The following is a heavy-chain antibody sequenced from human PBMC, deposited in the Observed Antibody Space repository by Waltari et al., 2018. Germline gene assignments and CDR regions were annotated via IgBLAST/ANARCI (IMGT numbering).Heavy chain of an antibody. CDR3: ARNGLQSTPFDY. Sequence: QVRLQQWGAGLLKPSETLSLTCAVYGGSFSGYYWSWIRQPPGKGLEWIGEINHSGSTNYNPSLKSGDTISVDTSKNQFSLKLSSVTAADTAVYYCARNGLQSTPFDYWGQGTLVTVSS. CDR1: GGSFSGYY. J-gene: IGHJ4*02. D-gene: IGHD4-4*01. CDR2: INHSGST. V-gene: IGHV4-34*01.